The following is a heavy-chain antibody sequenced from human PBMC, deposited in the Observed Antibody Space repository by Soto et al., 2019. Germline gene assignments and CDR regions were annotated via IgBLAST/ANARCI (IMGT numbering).Heavy chain of an antibody. CDR3: AKLVAAIVAGGTWSLYYYSAMDV. CDR2: ITGTGSAT. CDR1: GFTFSSYA. Sequence: GGSLRLSCAASGFTFSSYAMSWVRQAPGKGLEWVSSITGTGSATYYADSVKGRFTISRDNSKNTLFLQMSSLRADDTAIYYCAKLVAAIVAGGTWSLYYYSAMDVWGQGTTVTVSS. V-gene: IGHV3-23*01. D-gene: IGHD6-13*01. J-gene: IGHJ6*02.